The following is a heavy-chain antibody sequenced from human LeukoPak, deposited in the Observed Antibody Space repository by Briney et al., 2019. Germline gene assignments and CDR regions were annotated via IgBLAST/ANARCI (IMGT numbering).Heavy chain of an antibody. D-gene: IGHD3-22*01. CDR2: ISAYNGNT. Sequence: ASAKVTCKASGYTFTSYGISWVRQAPGQGLEWMGWISAYNGNTNYAQKLQGRVTITADKSTSTAYMELSSLRSEDTAVYYCASVRTYYYDSSGYYTDAFDIWGQGTMVTVSS. CDR3: ASVRTYYYDSSGYYTDAFDI. CDR1: GYTFTSYG. V-gene: IGHV1-18*01. J-gene: IGHJ3*02.